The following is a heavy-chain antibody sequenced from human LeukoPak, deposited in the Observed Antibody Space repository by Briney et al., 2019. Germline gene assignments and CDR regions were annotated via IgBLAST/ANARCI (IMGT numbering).Heavy chain of an antibody. D-gene: IGHD5-24*01. CDR3: AILNHPDGRVY. Sequence: GESLKISCQGFGYTFTTSWIGWVRQLPGKGLEWMAIIHAGNSDTKYSPSFQGQVSISTDRSISTAYLQWSSLQASDTAIYYCAILNHPDGRVYWGQGTLVTVSS. CDR1: GYTFTTSW. J-gene: IGHJ4*02. CDR2: IHAGNSDT. V-gene: IGHV5-51*01.